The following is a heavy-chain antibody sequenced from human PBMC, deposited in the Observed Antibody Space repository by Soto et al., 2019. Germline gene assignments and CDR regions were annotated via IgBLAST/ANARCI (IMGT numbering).Heavy chain of an antibody. CDR2: ISGSDDST. D-gene: IGHD6-6*01. J-gene: IGHJ4*02. CDR3: AKRSSSSTFDY. V-gene: IGHV3-23*01. CDR1: GFTFSSYA. Sequence: EVQLLESGGGLVQPGGSLRLSCAASGFTFSSYAMSWVRQAPGKGLEWVSVISGSDDSTYYADSVKGRFTISRDNSKNTLYLQMTSLRAEDTAVYYCAKRSSSSTFDYWGQGTLGTVSS.